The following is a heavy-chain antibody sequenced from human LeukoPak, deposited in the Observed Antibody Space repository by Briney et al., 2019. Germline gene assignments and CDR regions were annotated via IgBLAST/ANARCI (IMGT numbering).Heavy chain of an antibody. CDR2: TYYRSELHN. D-gene: IGHD5-18*01. J-gene: IGHJ4*02. CDR1: GDSVSSNSAA. CDR3: ARDLAGFGGYSYGMVDY. Sequence: SQTLSLTCALSGDSVSSNSAAWNWIRQSPSRGLEWLERTYYRSELHNDYAVSVKSRIIISPDTSKNQFSLQLKSVTPEDTAVYYCARDLAGFGGYSYGMVDYWGQGTLVTVSS. V-gene: IGHV6-1*01.